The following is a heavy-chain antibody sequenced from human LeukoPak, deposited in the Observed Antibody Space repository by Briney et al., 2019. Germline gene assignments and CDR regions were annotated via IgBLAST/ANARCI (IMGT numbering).Heavy chain of an antibody. D-gene: IGHD3-3*01. J-gene: IGHJ4*02. CDR3: AGGWNYLDY. Sequence: PSETLSLTCAVYGGSFSGYYWSWIRQPPGKGLEWIGEINHSGSINYNPSLKSRVTISVDTSKNQFSLKLSSVTAADTAVYYCAGGWNYLDYWGQGTLVTVSS. CDR1: GGSFSGYY. CDR2: INHSGSI. V-gene: IGHV4-34*01.